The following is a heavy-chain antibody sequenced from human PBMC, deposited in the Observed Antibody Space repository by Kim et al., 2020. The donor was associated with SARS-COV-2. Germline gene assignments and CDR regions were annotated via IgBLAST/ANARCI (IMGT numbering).Heavy chain of an antibody. Sequence: GGSLRLSCAASGFTFSSYWMSWVRQAPGKGLEWVANIKQDGSEKYYVDSVKGRFTISRDNAKNSLYLQMNSLRAEDTAVYYCAREWAGVRFYYYGMDVWGQGTTVTVSS. CDR3: AREWAGVRFYYYGMDV. CDR1: GFTFSSYW. D-gene: IGHD3-3*01. V-gene: IGHV3-7*01. J-gene: IGHJ6*02. CDR2: IKQDGSEK.